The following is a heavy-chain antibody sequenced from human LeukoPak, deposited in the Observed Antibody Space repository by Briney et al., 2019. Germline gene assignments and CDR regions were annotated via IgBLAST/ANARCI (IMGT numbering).Heavy chain of an antibody. CDR1: GYTFTSYF. CDR2: INPSAGSA. Sequence: GASVKVSCKASGYTFTSYFIHWVRQAPGQGLEWMGIINPSAGSATYAQKFQCRVTMTRDTSTSTVYMELSSLRSEDTAVYFCARVLEKYSDRSGYDAFDIWGQGTMVTVSS. J-gene: IGHJ3*02. CDR3: ARVLEKYSDRSGYDAFDI. V-gene: IGHV1-46*01. D-gene: IGHD3-22*01.